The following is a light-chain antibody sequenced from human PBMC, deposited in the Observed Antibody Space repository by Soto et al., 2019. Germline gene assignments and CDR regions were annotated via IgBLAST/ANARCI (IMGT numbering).Light chain of an antibody. CDR2: DAS. Sequence: EIVLTQSPATLSLSPGERATLSCRASQSVSSYLAWYQQKPGQAPRLLIYDASNRATGIPARFSGSGSGTDFTLTISSLEPEELAVYYCQQRSNWPLYTFGQGTKLEIK. V-gene: IGKV3-11*01. CDR1: QSVSSY. CDR3: QQRSNWPLYT. J-gene: IGKJ2*01.